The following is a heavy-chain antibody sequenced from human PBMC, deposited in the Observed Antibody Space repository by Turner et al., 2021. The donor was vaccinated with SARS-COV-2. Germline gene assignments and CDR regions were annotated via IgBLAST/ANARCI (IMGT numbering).Heavy chain of an antibody. CDR1: GGSFSGYC. D-gene: IGHD2-2*01. Sequence: QVQLQQLGTGLLKPSETLSLTCAVYGGSFSGYCWTWIRQPPGKGLEWIGEINHRGSTNDNASLKRRVTISVDTSKSQYSLKLSSVTAADTAGYYWAKRRGYCDSTGCNYGMDVWGQGTTVTVSS. CDR3: AKRRGYCDSTGCNYGMDV. J-gene: IGHJ6*02. CDR2: INHRGST. V-gene: IGHV4-34*01.